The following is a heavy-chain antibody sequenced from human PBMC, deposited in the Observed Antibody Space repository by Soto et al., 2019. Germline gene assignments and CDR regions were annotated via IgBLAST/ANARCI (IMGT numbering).Heavy chain of an antibody. V-gene: IGHV1-8*01. D-gene: IGHD1-1*01. CDR1: GYTFTSDD. Sequence: QVQLVQSGAEVKKPGASVKVSCKASGYTFTSDDINWVRQATGQGLEWMGWMNPNSGNTGYAQKFQGRVTMTRNTSISTAYMELSSLRSEDTAVYFCASERTGTTSMDVWGQGTTVTVSS. CDR2: MNPNSGNT. CDR3: ASERTGTTSMDV. J-gene: IGHJ6*02.